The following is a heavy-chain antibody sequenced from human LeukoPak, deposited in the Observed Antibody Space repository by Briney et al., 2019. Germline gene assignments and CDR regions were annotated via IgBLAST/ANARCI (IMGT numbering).Heavy chain of an antibody. J-gene: IGHJ4*02. CDR3: ARVYLHMVRGVRNYYFDY. V-gene: IGHV1-18*04. CDR2: ISAYNGNT. D-gene: IGHD3-10*01. Sequence: GASVKVSCKASGYTFTSYGISWVRHAPGQGLEWMGWISAYNGNTNYAQKLQGRVTMTTDTSTSTAYMELRSLRSDDTAVYYCARVYLHMVRGVRNYYFDYWGQGTLVTVSS. CDR1: GYTFTSYG.